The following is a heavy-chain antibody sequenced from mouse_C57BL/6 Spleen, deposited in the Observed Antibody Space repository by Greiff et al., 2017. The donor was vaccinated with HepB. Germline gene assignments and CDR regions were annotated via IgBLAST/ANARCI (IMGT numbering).Heavy chain of an antibody. V-gene: IGHV5-6*02. CDR1: GFTFSSYG. CDR3: ARHSNFDY. J-gene: IGHJ2*01. Sequence: DVKLVESGGDLVKPGGSLKLSCAASGFTFSSYGMSWVRQTPDKRLEWVATISSGGSYTYYPDSVKGRFTISRDNAKNTLYLQMSSLKSEDTAMYYCARHSNFDYWGQGTTLTVSS. CDR2: ISSGGSYT. D-gene: IGHD2-5*01.